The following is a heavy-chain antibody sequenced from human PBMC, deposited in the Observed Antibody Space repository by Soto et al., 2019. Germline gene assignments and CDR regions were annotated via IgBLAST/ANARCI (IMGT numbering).Heavy chain of an antibody. J-gene: IGHJ4*02. CDR2: IYNSGST. Sequence: SETLSLTGSVSGGSFSSGSSYWSWIRQPPGKGLEWIGYIYNSGSTNYNPSLKSRVTISVDTSKNHLSLRMSSVTAADTAVYYCARESDSGSYYFDYWGRGTLVTVSS. V-gene: IGHV4-61*03. CDR3: ARESDSGSYYFDY. CDR1: GGSFSSGSSY. D-gene: IGHD3-10*01.